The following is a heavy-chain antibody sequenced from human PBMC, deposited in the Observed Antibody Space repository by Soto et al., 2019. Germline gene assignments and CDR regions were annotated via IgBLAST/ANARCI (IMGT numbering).Heavy chain of an antibody. J-gene: IGHJ1*01. Sequence: QVQLVQSGAEVKKPGASVKVSCKASGYNFTRYYMHWVRQAPGQGLEWMGMINPSGGTTTYAQNFQGRVTMTRYTSTSTVYMELSSLRSEDTALYYCTRTLTPNPAEYFQHWGQGTLVIVSS. CDR3: TRTLTPNPAEYFQH. CDR1: GYNFTRYY. V-gene: IGHV1-46*03. CDR2: INPSGGTT.